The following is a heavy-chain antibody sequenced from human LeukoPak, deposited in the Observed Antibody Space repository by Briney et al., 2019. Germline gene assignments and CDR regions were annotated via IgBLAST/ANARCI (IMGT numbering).Heavy chain of an antibody. CDR2: INHSGST. CDR3: ARGLYGHYYDSSGYRLDY. J-gene: IGHJ4*02. Sequence: KASETLSLTCAVYGGSFSGYYWSWIRQPPGKGLEWIGEINHSGSTNYNPSLKSRVTISVDTSKNQFSLKLSSVTAADTAAYYCARGLYGHYYDSSGYRLDYWGQGTLVTVSS. D-gene: IGHD3-22*01. CDR1: GGSFSGYY. V-gene: IGHV4-34*01.